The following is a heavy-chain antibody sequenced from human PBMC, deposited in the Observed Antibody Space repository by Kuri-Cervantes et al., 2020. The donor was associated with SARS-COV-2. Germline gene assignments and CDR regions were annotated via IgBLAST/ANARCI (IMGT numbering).Heavy chain of an antibody. D-gene: IGHD6-19*01. Sequence: GGSLRLSCKGSGYSFTSYWIGWVRQKPGKGLEWMGRVDPTDSYTNYSPSFHGHVTIALDKSINTAYLQWNSLRASDSAMYYCARHFQSGVAEDYWGQGTLVTVSS. CDR3: ARHFQSGVAEDY. J-gene: IGHJ4*02. CDR2: VDPTDSYT. CDR1: GYSFTSYW. V-gene: IGHV5-10-1*01.